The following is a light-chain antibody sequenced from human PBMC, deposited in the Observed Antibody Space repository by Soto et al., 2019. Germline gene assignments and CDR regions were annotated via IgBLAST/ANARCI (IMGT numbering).Light chain of an antibody. CDR1: QGISSY. J-gene: IGKJ4*01. CDR3: QQLNSYPLT. Sequence: IRMTQSPSSLSASVGDRVTITCRASQGISSYLAWYQQKPGKAPKLLIDVASTLQSGVPSRFSGSASGTEFTLTISSLQPEDFATYYCQQLNSYPLTFGGGTKVDIK. V-gene: IGKV1-9*01. CDR2: VAS.